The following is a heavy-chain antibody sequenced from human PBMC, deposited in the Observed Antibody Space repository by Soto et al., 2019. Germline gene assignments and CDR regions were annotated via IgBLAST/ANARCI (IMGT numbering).Heavy chain of an antibody. CDR3: ARDPAYYYDSSGYYDSYYFDY. CDR1: GFTFSDYY. CDR2: ISSSSSYT. J-gene: IGHJ4*02. D-gene: IGHD3-22*01. V-gene: IGHV3-11*06. Sequence: PGGSLRLSCAASGFTFSDYYMSWIRQAPGKGLEWVSYISSSSSYTNYADSVKGRFTISRDNAKNSLYLQMNSLRAEDTAVYYCARDPAYYYDSSGYYDSYYFDYWGQGTLVTVSS.